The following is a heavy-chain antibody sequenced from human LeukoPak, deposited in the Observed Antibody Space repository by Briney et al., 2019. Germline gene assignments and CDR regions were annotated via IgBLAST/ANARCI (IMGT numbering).Heavy chain of an antibody. CDR1: GFTFSSYS. V-gene: IGHV3-21*01. CDR3: ARELTYYYGSGSYYYLDY. CDR2: ISSSSSYI. D-gene: IGHD3-10*01. J-gene: IGHJ4*02. Sequence: PGGSLRLSCAASGFTFSSYSMNWVRQAPGKGLEWVSSISSSSSYIYYADSVKGRFTISRDNAKNSLYLQMNSLRAEDTAVYYCARELTYYYGSGSYYYLDYWGQGTLVTVSS.